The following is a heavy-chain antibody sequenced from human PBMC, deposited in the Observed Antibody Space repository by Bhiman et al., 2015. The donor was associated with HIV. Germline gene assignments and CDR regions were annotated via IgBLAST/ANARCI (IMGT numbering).Heavy chain of an antibody. CDR2: ISYDGDQR. V-gene: IGHV3-30*04. D-gene: IGHD6-13*01. CDR1: GFIFSGYT. Sequence: QVQLVESGGGVVQPGRSLRLSCAASGFIFSGYTMHWVRQAPGKGLEWVALISYDGDQRYYADSVKGRFTISRDNSKSTLFLQLYSLRADDTAVYYCAKPGGAPSPLIPAAGPFWYFDLWGRGTLVTVSS. J-gene: IGHJ2*01. CDR3: AKPGGAPSPLIPAAGPFWYFDL.